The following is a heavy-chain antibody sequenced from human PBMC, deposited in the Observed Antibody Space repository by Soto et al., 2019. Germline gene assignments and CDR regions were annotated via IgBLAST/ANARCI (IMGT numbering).Heavy chain of an antibody. CDR2: IQYNGYS. Sequence: QVQLQESGPGLVKPSETLSLTCTVSGGSITNYYCSWFRQPPGKGLEWIGYIQYNGYSAYNLSLKRRVTMSMDTSKTRFSLMLECVTATDTAVYYWARHGFGSLHGLVDVWGQGTTVIVSS. D-gene: IGHD3-10*01. V-gene: IGHV4-59*08. CDR1: GGSITNYY. J-gene: IGHJ6*02. CDR3: ARHGFGSLHGLVDV.